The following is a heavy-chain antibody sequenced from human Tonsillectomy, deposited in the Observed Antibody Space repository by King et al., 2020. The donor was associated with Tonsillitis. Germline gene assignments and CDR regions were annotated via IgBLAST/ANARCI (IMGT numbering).Heavy chain of an antibody. J-gene: IGHJ5*02. D-gene: IGHD2-21*02. CDR2: IYHSGST. CDR3: AGVGDRGVRPHHNWFDP. Sequence: VQLQESGPGLVKPSETLSLTCAVSGYSISSGYYWGWIRQPPGKGLEWIGSIYHSGSTYYNPSLKSRVTISVDTSKNQFSLKLSAVTAADTAVYYWAGVGDRGVRPHHNWFDPWGQGTLVTVSS. CDR1: GYSISSGYY. V-gene: IGHV4-38-2*01.